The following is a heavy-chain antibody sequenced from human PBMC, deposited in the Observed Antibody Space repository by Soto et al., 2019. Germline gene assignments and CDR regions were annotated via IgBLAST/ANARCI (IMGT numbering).Heavy chain of an antibody. CDR1: GFTFSSYS. Sequence: EVQLVESGGGLVQPGGSLRLSCAASGFTFSSYSMNWVRQAPGKGLEWVSYISSSSSTIYYADSVKGRFTISRDNAKNSLYLQMNSLRAEDTAVYYCARSGERSNDAFDIWGQGTMVTVSS. V-gene: IGHV3-48*01. CDR3: ARSGERSNDAFDI. D-gene: IGHD1-1*01. CDR2: ISSSSSTI. J-gene: IGHJ3*02.